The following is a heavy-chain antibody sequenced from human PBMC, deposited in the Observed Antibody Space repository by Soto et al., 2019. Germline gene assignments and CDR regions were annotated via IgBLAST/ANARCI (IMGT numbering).Heavy chain of an antibody. J-gene: IGHJ4*02. D-gene: IGHD6-19*01. V-gene: IGHV3-72*01. CDR2: TRNKANSYTT. Sequence: GGSLRLSCAASGFTFSDHSMDWVRQAPGKGLEWVGRTRNKANSYTTEYAASVKGRFTISRDDSKNSLYLQMSSLKTEDTAVYYCAARGGGWSYFDSWGQGTLVTVSS. CDR3: AARGGGWSYFDS. CDR1: GFTFSDHS.